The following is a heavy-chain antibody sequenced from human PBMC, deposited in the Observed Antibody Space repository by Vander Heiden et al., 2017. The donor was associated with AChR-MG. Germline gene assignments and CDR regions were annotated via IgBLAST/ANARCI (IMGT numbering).Heavy chain of an antibody. J-gene: IGHJ5*02. CDR2: FDPEDGET. CDR3: ATAGIAVAGTGWFDP. CDR1: RYPVPELS. V-gene: IGHV1-24*01. Sequence: QVQLVQSGAEVKKPGASVKVSCKVSRYPVPELSMHWVRQAPGKGLEWMGGFDPEDGETIYAQKFQGRVTMTEDTSTDTAYMELSSLRSEDTAVYYCATAGIAVAGTGWFDPWGQGTLVTVSS. D-gene: IGHD6-19*01.